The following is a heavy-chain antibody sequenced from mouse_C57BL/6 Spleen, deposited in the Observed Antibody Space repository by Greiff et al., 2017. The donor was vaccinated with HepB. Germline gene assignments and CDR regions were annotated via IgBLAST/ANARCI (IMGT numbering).Heavy chain of an antibody. V-gene: IGHV5-4*01. CDR3: ARDRYYGSDYFDY. CDR2: ISDGGSYT. Sequence: EVQLVESGGGLVKPGGSLKLSCAASGFTFSSYAMSWVRQTPEKRLEWVATISDGGSYTYYPDNVKGRFTISRDNAKNNLYLQMSHLKSEDTAMYYCARDRYYGSDYFDYWGQGTTLTVSS. D-gene: IGHD1-1*01. J-gene: IGHJ2*01. CDR1: GFTFSSYA.